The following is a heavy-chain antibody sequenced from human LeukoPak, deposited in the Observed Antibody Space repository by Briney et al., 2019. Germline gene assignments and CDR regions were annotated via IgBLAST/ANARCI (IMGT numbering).Heavy chain of an antibody. J-gene: IGHJ4*02. Sequence: PGGSLRLSCAASGFTFSSYWMSWVRQAPGEGLEWVANIKQDGSDTYYVDSVKGRFTISRDNSKNTLYLQMNSPRAEDTAVYYCAKSLGKDYDSSGYYRGPLFDYWGQGTLVTVSS. D-gene: IGHD3-22*01. V-gene: IGHV3-7*01. CDR1: GFTFSSYW. CDR3: AKSLGKDYDSSGYYRGPLFDY. CDR2: IKQDGSDT.